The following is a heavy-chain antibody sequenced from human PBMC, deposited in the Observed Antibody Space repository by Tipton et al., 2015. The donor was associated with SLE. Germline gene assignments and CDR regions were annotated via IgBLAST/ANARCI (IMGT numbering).Heavy chain of an antibody. J-gene: IGHJ5*02. CDR1: GFTFSSYS. CDR2: IDYGWTT. CDR3: AGHNRGDQGDLLWFDP. D-gene: IGHD2-21*01. Sequence: LRLSCAASGFTFSSYSMNWVRQAPGKGLEWIGRIDYGWTTYYNPSLKSRVTISVDPSKNQFSLSLTSVAAADTAVYYCAGHNRGDQGDLLWFDPWGQGTLVTVSS. V-gene: IGHV4-39*07.